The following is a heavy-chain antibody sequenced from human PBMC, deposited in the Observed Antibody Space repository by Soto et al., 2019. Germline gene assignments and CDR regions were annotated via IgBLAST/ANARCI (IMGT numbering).Heavy chain of an antibody. J-gene: IGHJ4*02. D-gene: IGHD3-9*01. V-gene: IGHV3-64D*06. CDR3: VKDSNYDILTGYLPY. CDR2: ISSNGGST. CDR1: GFSFTTYA. Sequence: PGGSLRLSCSASGFSFTTYAMHWVRQAPGNGLEYVSAISSNGGSTYYADSVKGRFTISRDNSKNTLYLQMSSLRAEDTAVYRCVKDSNYDILTGYLPYWGQGTLVTVSS.